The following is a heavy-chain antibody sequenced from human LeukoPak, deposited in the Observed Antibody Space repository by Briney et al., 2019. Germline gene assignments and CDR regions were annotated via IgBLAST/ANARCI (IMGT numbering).Heavy chain of an antibody. CDR3: ARRSGSGNFLIDY. J-gene: IGHJ4*02. V-gene: IGHV5-51*01. CDR1: GYSFNSYW. Sequence: GESLKISCKGSGYSFNSYWIGWVRRMPGKGLEWMGIINPGDSDTKYSPSFQGQVTISADRSINTAYLQWSSLKASDTAMYYCARRSGSGNFLIDYWGQGTLVTVSS. CDR2: INPGDSDT. D-gene: IGHD3-10*01.